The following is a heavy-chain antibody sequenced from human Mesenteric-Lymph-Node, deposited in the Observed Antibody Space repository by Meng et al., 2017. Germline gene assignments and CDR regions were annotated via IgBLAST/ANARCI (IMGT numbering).Heavy chain of an antibody. J-gene: IGHJ4*02. Sequence: GESLKISCAASGFTFSSYEMNWVRQAPGKGLEWVSYISSSGSTIYYADSVKGRFTISRDNAKNSLYLQMNSLRAEDTAVYYCAREVRGYSGYDHFDYWGQGTLVTVSS. CDR1: GFTFSSYE. CDR3: AREVRGYSGYDHFDY. CDR2: ISSSGSTI. D-gene: IGHD5-12*01. V-gene: IGHV3-48*03.